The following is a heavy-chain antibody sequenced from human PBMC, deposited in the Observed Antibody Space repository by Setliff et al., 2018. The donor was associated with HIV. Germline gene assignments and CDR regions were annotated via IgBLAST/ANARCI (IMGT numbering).Heavy chain of an antibody. Sequence: GASVKVSCKASGYTFSGYYLHWVRRAPGQGLEWMGWINPSSGATNYAQSFQGRVTMTRDTSISTAYMDLSSLTSDDTAVYYCALASIVSTARWNHWGRGTTVTV. CDR3: ALASIVSTARWNH. V-gene: IGHV1-2*02. J-gene: IGHJ4*02. CDR2: INPSSGAT. CDR1: GYTFSGYY. D-gene: IGHD1-26*01.